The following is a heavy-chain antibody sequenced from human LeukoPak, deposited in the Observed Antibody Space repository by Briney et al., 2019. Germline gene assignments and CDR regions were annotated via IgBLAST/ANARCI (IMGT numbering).Heavy chain of an antibody. CDR1: GLTFSSYA. Sequence: PGGSLRLSCAASGLTFSSYAMSWVRQAPGKGLEWVSAISGSGGGTYYADSVKGRFTISRDNSKNTLYLQMNSLRAEDTAVYYCAKAGVTGIVGATTLGYWGQGTLVTVSS. CDR2: ISGSGGGT. J-gene: IGHJ4*02. V-gene: IGHV3-23*01. D-gene: IGHD1-26*01. CDR3: AKAGVTGIVGATTLGY.